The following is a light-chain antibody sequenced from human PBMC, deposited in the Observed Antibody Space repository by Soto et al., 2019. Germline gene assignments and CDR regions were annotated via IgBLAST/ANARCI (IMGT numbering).Light chain of an antibody. CDR3: SSNTKSISVV. J-gene: IGLJ3*02. CDR1: SSDVGDYKF. CDR2: DVS. Sequence: QSALIQPASVSGSPGQSITISCTGTSSDVGDYKFVSWYQQHPGKAPKLMIYDVSSRPSGVSNRFSGSKSGNTAVLTSSGLHAEDEADYYCSSNTKSISVVVGGGTKLTVL. V-gene: IGLV2-14*01.